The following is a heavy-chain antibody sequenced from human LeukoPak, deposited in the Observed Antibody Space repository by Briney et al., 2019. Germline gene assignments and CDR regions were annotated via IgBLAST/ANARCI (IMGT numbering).Heavy chain of an antibody. D-gene: IGHD2-15*01. CDR1: GFTFDDYA. V-gene: IGHV3-9*01. J-gene: IGHJ6*02. CDR2: ISWNSGSL. CDR3: AKDIGSVVAATWTTYYYYYYGMDV. Sequence: GRSLRLSCAASGFTFDDYAMHWVRQAPGKGLEWVSGISWNSGSLGYADSVKGRFTISRDNAKNSLYLQMNSLRTEDTALYYCAKDIGSVVAATWTTYYYYYYGMDVWGQGTTVTVSS.